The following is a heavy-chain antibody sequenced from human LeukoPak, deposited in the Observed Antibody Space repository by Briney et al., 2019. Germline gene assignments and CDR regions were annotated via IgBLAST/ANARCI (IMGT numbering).Heavy chain of an antibody. CDR1: GGSISSYY. CDR3: SSHSSGLYYFDY. Sequence: SETLSLTCTVSGGSISSYYWSWIRQPPGKGLEWIGYIYYSGSTNYNPSLKSRVTISVDTSKNQFSLKLSSVTAADTAVYYCSSHSSGLYYFDYWGQGTLVTVSS. V-gene: IGHV4-59*01. CDR2: IYYSGST. J-gene: IGHJ4*02. D-gene: IGHD3-22*01.